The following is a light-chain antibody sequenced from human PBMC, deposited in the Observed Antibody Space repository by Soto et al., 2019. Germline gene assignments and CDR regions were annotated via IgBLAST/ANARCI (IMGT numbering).Light chain of an antibody. CDR2: DVN. J-gene: IGLJ2*01. CDR3: SSRTRSSNLV. V-gene: IGLV2-14*01. CDR1: SSDVGGSNF. Sequence: QSALTQPASVSGSPGQSITISCTGTSSDVGGSNFVSWYQQHPGKAPKLMIYDVNNRPSGVPNRFSGSKSGNTASLTIFGLLAEDGADYYCSSRTRSSNLVFGGGTKLTVL.